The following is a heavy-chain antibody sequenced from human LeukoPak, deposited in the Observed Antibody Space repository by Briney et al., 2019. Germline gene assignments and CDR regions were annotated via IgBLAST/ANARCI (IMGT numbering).Heavy chain of an antibody. CDR1: GYTFTDYY. J-gene: IGHJ4*02. D-gene: IGHD1-26*01. Sequence: ASVKVSCKVSGYTFTDYYMHRVQQAPGKGLEWMGLVDPEDGETIYAEKFQGRVTITADTSTDTAYMELSSLRSEDTAVYYCATAPRRSGSYFFYFDYWGQGTLVTVSS. CDR2: VDPEDGET. CDR3: ATAPRRSGSYFFYFDY. V-gene: IGHV1-69-2*01.